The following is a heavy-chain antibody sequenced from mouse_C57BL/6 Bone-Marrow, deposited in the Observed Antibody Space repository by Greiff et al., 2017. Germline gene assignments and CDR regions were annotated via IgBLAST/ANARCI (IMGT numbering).Heavy chain of an antibody. Sequence: VQLKQSGAELVKPGASVKLSCTASGFNIKDYYMHWVKQRTEQGLEWIGRIDPEDGETKYAPKFQGKATITSDTSSNTAYLHLSSLTSEDTAVYYCARGYGSSYWYFDVWGTGTTVTVSS. J-gene: IGHJ1*03. CDR1: GFNIKDYY. CDR3: ARGYGSSYWYFDV. D-gene: IGHD1-1*01. V-gene: IGHV14-2*01. CDR2: IDPEDGET.